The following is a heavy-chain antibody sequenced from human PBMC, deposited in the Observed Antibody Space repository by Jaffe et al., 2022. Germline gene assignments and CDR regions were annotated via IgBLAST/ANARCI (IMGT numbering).Heavy chain of an antibody. V-gene: IGHV1-46*01. CDR1: GYTFTGYY. D-gene: IGHD3-22*01. CDR2: INPGGGRT. J-gene: IGHJ4*02. CDR3: ARSPTYYYDSSGYSSRAPSFDH. Sequence: QVQLVQSGAEVKKPGASVKVSCKASGYTFTGYYMHWVRQAPGQGLEWMGIINPGGGRTSYAQKFQGRVTMTRDTSTSTVYMELSSLRSEDTAVYYCARSPTYYYDSSGYSSRAPSFDHWGQGTLVTVSS.